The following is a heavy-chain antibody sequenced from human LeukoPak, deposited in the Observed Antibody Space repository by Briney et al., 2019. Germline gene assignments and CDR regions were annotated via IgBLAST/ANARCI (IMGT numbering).Heavy chain of an antibody. CDR2: IKQDGSEG. CDR3: ARDRIAVPSLADY. Sequence: GGSLRLSCAASGFTFSSFWMSWVRQAPGKGLEWVANIKQDGSEGYYVDSVKGRFTISRDNAKNSLNLQMNSLRAEDTAVYYCARDRIAVPSLADYWGQGTLVTVSS. V-gene: IGHV3-7*03. J-gene: IGHJ4*02. D-gene: IGHD6-19*01. CDR1: GFTFSSFW.